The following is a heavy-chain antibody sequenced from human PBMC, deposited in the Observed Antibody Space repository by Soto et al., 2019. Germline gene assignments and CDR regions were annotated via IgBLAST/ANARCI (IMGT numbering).Heavy chain of an antibody. V-gene: IGHV1-2*02. CDR2: INPESGDT. CDR1: GYTFTHYF. CDR3: ARVPGHKNSRGDF. Sequence: QVRLVQSGPEVRRPGASVTVSCKASGYTFTHYFIHWVRRAPGQGLEWMGYINPESGDTHYSQTLRGRVSMTVDTSTDTASVGRSSLKSDDTAVYFCARVPGHKNSRGDFWGQGTPITVSS. J-gene: IGHJ4*02. D-gene: IGHD3-10*01.